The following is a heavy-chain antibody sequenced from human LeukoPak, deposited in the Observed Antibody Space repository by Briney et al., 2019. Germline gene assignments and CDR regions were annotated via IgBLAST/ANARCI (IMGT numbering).Heavy chain of an antibody. D-gene: IGHD3-10*01. CDR3: ARDMGRGGTYYYYMDV. Sequence: ASVKVSCKASGYTFTSYGISWVRQAPGQGLEWMGWISAYNGNTNYAQKLQGRVTMTTDTSTSTAYMELRSLRSDDTAVYYCARDMGRGGTYYYYMDVWGKGTTVTISS. V-gene: IGHV1-18*01. J-gene: IGHJ6*03. CDR2: ISAYNGNT. CDR1: GYTFTSYG.